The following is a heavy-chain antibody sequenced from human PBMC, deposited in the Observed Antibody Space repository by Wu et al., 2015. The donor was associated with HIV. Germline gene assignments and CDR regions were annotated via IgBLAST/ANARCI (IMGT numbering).Heavy chain of an antibody. D-gene: IGHD1-26*01. Sequence: QVQLVQSGAGVKKPGASVKVSCRASGYSFIDYIVHWVRQAPGQGLEWMGWINPRSGDTKYAQKFQGRVTMTRDNARLHSLTWKLSRGQHLTKHGRVNYCAEARPRHLYQKYLNCPRGNXALEIWGRG. CDR3: AEARPRHLYQKYLNCPRGNXALEI. CDR2: INPRSGDT. J-gene: IGHJ3*02. V-gene: IGHV1-2*02. CDR1: GYSFIDYI.